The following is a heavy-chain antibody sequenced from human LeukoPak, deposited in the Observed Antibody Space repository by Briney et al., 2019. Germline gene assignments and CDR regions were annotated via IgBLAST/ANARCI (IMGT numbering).Heavy chain of an antibody. J-gene: IGHJ4*02. CDR1: GYTFTGYY. D-gene: IGHD6-19*01. CDR2: INPNSGGT. Sequence: GASVKVSCKASGYTFTGYYMHWVRQAPGQGLEWMGWINPNSGGTNYAQKFQGWVTMTRDTSISTAYMELSRLRSDDTAVYYCARGLNPPKAVAGQEYYFDYWGQGTLVTVSS. CDR3: ARGLNPPKAVAGQEYYFDY. V-gene: IGHV1-2*04.